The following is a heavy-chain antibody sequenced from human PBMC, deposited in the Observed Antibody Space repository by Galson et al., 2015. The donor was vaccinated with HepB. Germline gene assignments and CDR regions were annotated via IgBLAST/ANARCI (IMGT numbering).Heavy chain of an antibody. CDR3: ARDSTVVVVPAAMPGRYYYYGMDV. V-gene: IGHV3-30*04. J-gene: IGHJ6*02. CDR1: GFTFSSYA. CDR2: ISYDGSNK. Sequence: SLRLSCAASGFTFSSYAMHWVRQAPGKGLEWVAVISYDGSNKYYADSVKGRFTISRDNSKNTLYLQMNSLRAEDTAVYYCARDSTVVVVPAAMPGRYYYYGMDVWGQGTTVTVSS. D-gene: IGHD2-2*01.